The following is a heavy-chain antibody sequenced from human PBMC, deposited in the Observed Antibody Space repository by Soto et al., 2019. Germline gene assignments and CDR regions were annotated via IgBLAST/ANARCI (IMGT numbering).Heavy chain of an antibody. Sequence: EVQLVESGGGLVQPGRSLRLSCAASGFTFDDYAMHWVRQAPGKGLEWVSGISWNSGSIGYADSVKGRFTISRDNAKNSLYLQMNSLRAEDTALYYCAKDMPNYYDSSGQPGLFDYWGQGTLVTVSS. CDR1: GFTFDDYA. V-gene: IGHV3-9*01. CDR2: ISWNSGSI. J-gene: IGHJ4*02. D-gene: IGHD3-22*01. CDR3: AKDMPNYYDSSGQPGLFDY.